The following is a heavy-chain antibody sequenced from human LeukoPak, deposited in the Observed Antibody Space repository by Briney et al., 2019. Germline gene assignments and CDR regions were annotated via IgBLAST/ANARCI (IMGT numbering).Heavy chain of an antibody. J-gene: IGHJ4*02. D-gene: IGHD6-19*01. CDR1: GFALVRDW. V-gene: IGHV3-7*03. CDR2: IKNDGSET. Sequence: GGSLRLSCAASGFALVRDWMHWVRQAPGKGLEWVGHIKNDGSETYYLDSLKGRFSISRDNTNNALYLQMNSLRVEDTAVYYCVKNDGWFHLAQWGQGTLVTVSS. CDR3: VKNDGWFHLAQ.